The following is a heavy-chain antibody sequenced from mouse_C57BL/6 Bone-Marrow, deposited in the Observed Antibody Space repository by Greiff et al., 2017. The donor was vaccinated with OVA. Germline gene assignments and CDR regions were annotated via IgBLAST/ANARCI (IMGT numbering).Heavy chain of an antibody. CDR2: IYPGSGST. D-gene: IGHD1-1*01. V-gene: IGHV1-55*01. Sequence: VQLQQPGAELVKPGASVKMSCKASGYTFTSYWITWVKQRPGQGLEWIGDIYPGSGSTNYNEKFKSKATLTVDTSSSTAYMQLSSLTSEDSAVYYCARITTVVKYCAMDDWGQGTSVTVSS. CDR3: ARITTVVKYCAMDD. J-gene: IGHJ4*01. CDR1: GYTFTSYW.